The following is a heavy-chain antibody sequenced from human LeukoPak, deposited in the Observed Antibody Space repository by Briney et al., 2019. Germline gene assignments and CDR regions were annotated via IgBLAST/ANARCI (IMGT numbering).Heavy chain of an antibody. V-gene: IGHV4-59*01. CDR2: IYYSGST. D-gene: IGHD2-2*01. CDR1: GGSISSYY. J-gene: IGHJ6*03. Sequence: SETLSLTCTVSGGSISSYYWSWIRQPPGKGLEWIGYIYYSGSTNYNPSLKSRVTISVDTSKNQFSLKLSSVTAADTAVYYCARDRVVPAPFYYHYYMDVWGKGTTVTVSS. CDR3: ARDRVVPAPFYYHYYMDV.